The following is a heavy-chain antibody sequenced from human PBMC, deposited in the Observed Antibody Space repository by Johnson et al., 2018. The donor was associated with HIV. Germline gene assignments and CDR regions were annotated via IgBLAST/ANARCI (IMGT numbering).Heavy chain of an antibody. J-gene: IGHJ3*02. V-gene: IGHV3-11*05. Sequence: VQLVESGGGLVKPGGSLRLSCAASGFTFSAYYMTWIRQAPGKGLEWVSYISRSGSTGNAASVKGRFTISRDNSKNTLFLQMNSLRAEDTAVYYCARGLQDSSGWYNAFDIWGQGTTVIVSS. D-gene: IGHD6-19*01. CDR3: ARGLQDSSGWYNAFDI. CDR1: GFTFSAYY. CDR2: ISRSGST.